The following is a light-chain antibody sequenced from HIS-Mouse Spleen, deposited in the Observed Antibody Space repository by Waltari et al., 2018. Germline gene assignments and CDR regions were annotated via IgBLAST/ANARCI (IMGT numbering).Light chain of an antibody. CDR3: CSYAGSYPVV. V-gene: IGLV2-11*01. CDR1: SSYVGGYNY. Sequence: QSALTQPRPVSGSPGQSVTIPCTGTSSYVGGYNYVSWYQQHPGKAPKLMIYDVSKRPSGVPDRFSGSKSGNTASLTISGLQAEDEADYYCCSYAGSYPVVFGGGTKLTVL. CDR2: DVS. J-gene: IGLJ2*01.